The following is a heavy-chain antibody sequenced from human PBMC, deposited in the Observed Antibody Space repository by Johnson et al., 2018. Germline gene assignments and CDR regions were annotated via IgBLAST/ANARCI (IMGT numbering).Heavy chain of an antibody. J-gene: IGHJ6*03. CDR3: ARNYYYMDV. Sequence: QVQLVESGGGVVQPGRSXRLSCAASGFTFNNYGLHWVRQAPGKGLEWVAVIAYDGSNKYYADSVKGLFTISRDNSKNSMYLQMNSLRPEDTAVYDCARNYYYMDVWGKGTTVTVSS. V-gene: IGHV3-30*03. CDR2: IAYDGSNK. CDR1: GFTFNNYG.